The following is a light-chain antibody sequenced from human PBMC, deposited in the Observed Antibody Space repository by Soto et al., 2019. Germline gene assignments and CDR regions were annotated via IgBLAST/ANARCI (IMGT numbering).Light chain of an antibody. CDR1: QSVLYRSNNKHY. CDR3: QQYYSTPHS. CDR2: WAS. J-gene: IGKJ4*01. Sequence: DIVMTQSPDSLAVSLGERATINCKSSQSVLYRSNNKHYLAWYQQKPGQPPKLLIYWASTRESGVPDRFSGSGSGTDFTLTISSLQAEDVAVYYCQQYYSTPHSFGGGTKVEIK. V-gene: IGKV4-1*01.